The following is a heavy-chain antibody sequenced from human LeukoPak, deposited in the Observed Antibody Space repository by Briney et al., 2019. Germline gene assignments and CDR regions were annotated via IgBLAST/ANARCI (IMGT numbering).Heavy chain of an antibody. Sequence: GGSLRLSCAASGFTFRNYWMHWIRQAPGKGLVWVSRIKGDGSHTIYADSVKGRFTISRDNTKNTLYLQMKSLRVEDTALYYCVRDWDHFDFDSWGQGTLVTVSS. CDR2: IKGDGSHT. CDR3: VRDWDHFDFDS. V-gene: IGHV3-74*01. D-gene: IGHD1-26*01. J-gene: IGHJ5*01. CDR1: GFTFRNYW.